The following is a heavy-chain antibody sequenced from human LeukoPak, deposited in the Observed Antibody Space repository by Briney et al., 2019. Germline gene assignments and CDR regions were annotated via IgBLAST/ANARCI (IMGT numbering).Heavy chain of an antibody. CDR1: GFTFSSYW. CDR3: ARDDGFSSYSY. Sequence: GGSLRLSCAASGFTFSSYWMTWVRQAPGKGLEWVAIMNLDGREKYYVDSVKGRFTISRDNAKNSLYLQMNSLTAEDMAVYYCARDDGFSSYSYWGQGALVTVSS. V-gene: IGHV3-7*01. D-gene: IGHD3-10*01. J-gene: IGHJ4*02. CDR2: MNLDGREK.